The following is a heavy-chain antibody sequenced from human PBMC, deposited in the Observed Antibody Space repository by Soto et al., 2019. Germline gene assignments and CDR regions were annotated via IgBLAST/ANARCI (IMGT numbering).Heavy chain of an antibody. V-gene: IGHV3-15*01. J-gene: IGHJ4*02. CDR2: IKSKTDAETI. CDR1: GFTFSKAW. CDR3: TTDSRSHYNHFFDY. D-gene: IGHD3-10*01. Sequence: PGGSLILSCAASGFTFSKAWMSRVRQAPGKGLEWVGRIKSKTDAETIDYTAPVKGRFTISRDDSKNTLYLQMNSLKTEDTAVYYCTTDSRSHYNHFFDYWGQGILVNVSS.